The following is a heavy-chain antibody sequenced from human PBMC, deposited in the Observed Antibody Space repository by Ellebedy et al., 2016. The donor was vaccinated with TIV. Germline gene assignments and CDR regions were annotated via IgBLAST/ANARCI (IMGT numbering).Heavy chain of an antibody. Sequence: ASVKVSXXASGYTFTSYYMHWVRQAPAQGLEWMGIINPSGGSTSYAQKFQGRVTMTRDTSTSTVYMELSSLRSEDTAVYYCATSGSGSPDRTYYYGMDVWGQGTTVTVSS. CDR2: INPSGGST. D-gene: IGHD3-10*01. CDR1: GYTFTSYY. J-gene: IGHJ6*02. CDR3: ATSGSGSPDRTYYYGMDV. V-gene: IGHV1-46*01.